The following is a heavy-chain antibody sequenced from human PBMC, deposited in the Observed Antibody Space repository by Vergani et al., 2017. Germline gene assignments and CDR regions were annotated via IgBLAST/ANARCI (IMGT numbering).Heavy chain of an antibody. D-gene: IGHD3-10*01. Sequence: QVQLQESGPGLVKPSQTLSLTCTVSGGSISSGDYYWSWIRQPPGKGLEWIGYIYYSGSTYYNPSLKSRVTISVDTSKNQFSLKLSSVTAADTAVYYCARDYDGSGSYYKNWFDPWGQGTLVTVSS. J-gene: IGHJ5*02. CDR2: IYYSGST. CDR3: ARDYDGSGSYYKNWFDP. V-gene: IGHV4-30-4*08. CDR1: GGSISSGDYY.